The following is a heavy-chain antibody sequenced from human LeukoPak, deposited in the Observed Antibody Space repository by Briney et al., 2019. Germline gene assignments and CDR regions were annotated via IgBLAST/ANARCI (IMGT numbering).Heavy chain of an antibody. CDR2: ISSSSSYI. CDR1: GFTFSSYS. CDR3: ARGSSGCPDY. J-gene: IGHJ4*02. D-gene: IGHD6-19*01. Sequence: KPGGSLRLSYAASGFTFSSYSMNWVRQAPGKGLEWVSSISSSSSYIYYADSVKGRFTISRDNAKNSLYLQMNSLRAEDTAVYYCARGSSGCPDYWGQGTLVTVSS. V-gene: IGHV3-21*01.